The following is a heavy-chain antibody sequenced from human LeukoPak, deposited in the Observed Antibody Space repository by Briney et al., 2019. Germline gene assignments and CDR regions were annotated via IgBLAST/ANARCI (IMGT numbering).Heavy chain of an antibody. D-gene: IGHD3-10*01. J-gene: IGHJ5*02. Sequence: SETLSLTCAVYGGSFSGYYWSWIRQPAGKGLEWIGRIYTSGSTNYNPSLKSRVTMSVDTSKNQFSLKLSSVTAADTAVYYCARDVGFGEGGFDPWGQGTLVTVSS. CDR2: IYTSGST. CDR3: ARDVGFGEGGFDP. CDR1: GGSFSGYY. V-gene: IGHV4-4*07.